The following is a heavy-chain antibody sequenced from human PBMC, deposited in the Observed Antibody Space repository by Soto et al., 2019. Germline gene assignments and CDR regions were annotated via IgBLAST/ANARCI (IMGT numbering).Heavy chain of an antibody. CDR1: GSTFSRYA. D-gene: IGHD3-22*01. CDR2: IIPIFGTA. Sequence: QVQLVQSGAEVKKPGSSVKVSCKASGSTFSRYAISWVRQAPGQGLDWMGGIIPIFGTANYAQKFQGRVTITADESTSTAYMELSSLRSEDTAVYYCARDSIYDSSGYPYYFDYWGQGTLVTVAS. J-gene: IGHJ4*02. CDR3: ARDSIYDSSGYPYYFDY. V-gene: IGHV1-69*01.